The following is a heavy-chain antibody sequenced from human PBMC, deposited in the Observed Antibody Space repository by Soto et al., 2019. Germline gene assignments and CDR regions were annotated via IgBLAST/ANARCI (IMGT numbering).Heavy chain of an antibody. CDR2: IIPIFGTA. Sequence: QVQLVQSGAEVKKPGSSVKVSCKASGGTFSSYAISWVRQAPGQGLEWMGGIIPIFGTANYAQKFQGRVTITADESTRTGYMELSSLRSEDTAVYYCARRLSRLRYFEWTDDAFDIWGQGTMVTVSS. CDR1: GGTFSSYA. V-gene: IGHV1-69*01. CDR3: ARRLSRLRYFEWTDDAFDI. D-gene: IGHD3-9*01. J-gene: IGHJ3*02.